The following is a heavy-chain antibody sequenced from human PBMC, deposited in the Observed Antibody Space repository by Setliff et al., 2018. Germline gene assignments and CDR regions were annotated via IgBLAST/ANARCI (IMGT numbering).Heavy chain of an antibody. D-gene: IGHD2-2*01. J-gene: IGHJ4*02. V-gene: IGHV1-18*01. CDR2: ISAHTGNT. CDR3: SRLVRFCIRTSCQRLSGGDF. CDR1: GYTFSDYV. Sequence: ASVKVPCKTSGYTFSDYVIAWVRQAPGQGLEWMGWISAHTGNTFYSPKFHGRLTLTTVTSTSTAYMQLRSLDSDDTAVYYCSRLVRFCIRTSCQRLSGGDFWGQGTLVTVSS.